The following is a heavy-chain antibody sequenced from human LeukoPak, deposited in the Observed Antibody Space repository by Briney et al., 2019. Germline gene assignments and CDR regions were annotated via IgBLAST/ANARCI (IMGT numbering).Heavy chain of an antibody. CDR2: IYYSGST. CDR1: GGSISTYY. Sequence: PSETLSLTCTVSGGSISTYYWSWIRQPPGKGLEWIGYIYYSGSTNYNPSLKSRVTISVDTSKNHFSLKLNSVTAADTAVCYCARGIAAYAPWGQGTLVTVSS. V-gene: IGHV4-59*01. D-gene: IGHD6-13*01. CDR3: ARGIAAYAP. J-gene: IGHJ5*02.